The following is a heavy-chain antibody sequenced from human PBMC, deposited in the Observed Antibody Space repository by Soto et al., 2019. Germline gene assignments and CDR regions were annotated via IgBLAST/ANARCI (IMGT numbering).Heavy chain of an antibody. Sequence: QITLKESGPTLVKPTQTLTLTCTFSGFSLSTGGMGVGWIRQPPGKALEWLALIYWDDDKRYSPSLKSRLTITKDTSKNQVVLTMTNMDPVETATYYCAHSRCGGDCLQSYSSHYYYGMDVWGQGTTVTVSS. V-gene: IGHV2-5*02. CDR3: AHSRCGGDCLQSYSSHYYYGMDV. D-gene: IGHD2-21*02. CDR1: GFSLSTGGMG. J-gene: IGHJ6*02. CDR2: IYWDDDK.